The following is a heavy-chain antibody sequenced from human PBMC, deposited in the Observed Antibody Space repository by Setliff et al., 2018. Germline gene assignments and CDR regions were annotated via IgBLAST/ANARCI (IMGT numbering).Heavy chain of an antibody. J-gene: IGHJ6*04. CDR1: GGTFSNFA. V-gene: IGHV1-69*13. CDR3: ARVQWEIAVKFHYNRMDV. Sequence: GASVKVSCKASGGTFSNFAISWVRQAPGQGFEWLGGIIPMFRTPEYAQKFQGRVTISADESRTAVYMELSSLRFDGTAVYYCARVQWEIAVKFHYNRMDVWGEGTQVTVSS. D-gene: IGHD1-26*01. CDR2: IIPMFRTP.